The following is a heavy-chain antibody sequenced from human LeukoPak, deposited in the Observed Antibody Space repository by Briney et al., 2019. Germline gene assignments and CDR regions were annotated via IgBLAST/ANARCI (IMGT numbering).Heavy chain of an antibody. CDR1: GGSMSIYY. Sequence: SDPLPLTCTVSGGSMSIYYWRWLRQPPGKGLEWFGYIYYSGSTNYNPSLKSRVTISVDTSKNQFSLKLSSVTAADTAVYYCARGGSSYYYYYMDVWGKGTTVTVSS. CDR3: ARGGSSYYYYYMDV. D-gene: IGHD3-16*01. CDR2: IYYSGST. V-gene: IGHV4-59*13. J-gene: IGHJ6*03.